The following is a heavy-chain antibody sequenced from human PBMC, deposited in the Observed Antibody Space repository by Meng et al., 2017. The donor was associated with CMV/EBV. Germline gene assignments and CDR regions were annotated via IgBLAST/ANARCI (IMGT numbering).Heavy chain of an antibody. Sequence: VELVQLGGDVKKPGASVKFSRKASGYTFTSYYMHWVRQAPGQGLEWMGIINPSGGSTSYAQKFQGRVTMTRDTSTSTVYMELSSLRSEDTAVYYCAREFDGYTFDYWGQGTLVTVSS. D-gene: IGHD5-24*01. CDR1: GYTFTSYY. V-gene: IGHV1-46*01. CDR2: INPSGGST. J-gene: IGHJ4*02. CDR3: AREFDGYTFDY.